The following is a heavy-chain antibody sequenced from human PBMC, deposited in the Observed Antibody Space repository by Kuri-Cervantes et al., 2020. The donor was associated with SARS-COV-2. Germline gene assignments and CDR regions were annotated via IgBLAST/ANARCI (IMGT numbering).Heavy chain of an antibody. Sequence: GESLKISCAASGFIFSDSYMSWVRQAPGKGLEWVSYISSSSSYSYYADSVKGRFTISRDNAKNSLYLQMNSLRAEDTAVYYCARHYGSGSYSFMHVWGKGTPVNVSS. D-gene: IGHD3-10*01. CDR2: ISSSSSYS. V-gene: IGHV3-11*06. CDR3: ARHYGSGSYSFMHV. J-gene: IGHJ6*03. CDR1: GFIFSDSY.